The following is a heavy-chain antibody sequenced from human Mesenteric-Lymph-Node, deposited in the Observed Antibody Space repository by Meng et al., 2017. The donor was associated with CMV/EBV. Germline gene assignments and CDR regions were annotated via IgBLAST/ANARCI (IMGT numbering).Heavy chain of an antibody. CDR3: ARDMRGYCSSTSCYFGFFDY. D-gene: IGHD2-2*01. J-gene: IGHJ4*02. V-gene: IGHV3-30*19. CDR2: ISYDGSNK. CDR1: GFTFSSFG. Sequence: GGSLRLSCAASGFTFSSFGMHWVRQAPGKGLEWVAVISYDGSNKYYADSVKGRFTISRDNSKNTLYLQMNSLRAEDTAVYYCARDMRGYCSSTSCYFGFFDYWGQGTLVTVSS.